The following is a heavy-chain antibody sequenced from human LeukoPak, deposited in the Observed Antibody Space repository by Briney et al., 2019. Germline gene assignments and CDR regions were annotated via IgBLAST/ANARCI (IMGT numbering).Heavy chain of an antibody. D-gene: IGHD2-2*01. CDR2: ISSSSSYI. V-gene: IGHV3-21*01. CDR1: GFTFSSYS. CDR3: ARGDCSSTSCYFDY. J-gene: IGHJ4*02. Sequence: PGGSLRLSCAASGFTFSSYSMNWVRQAPGKGLEWVSSISSSSSYIYYADSVKGRFTISRDNAKNSLYLQMNSLRPEDTAVYYCARGDCSSTSCYFDYWGQGTLVTVSS.